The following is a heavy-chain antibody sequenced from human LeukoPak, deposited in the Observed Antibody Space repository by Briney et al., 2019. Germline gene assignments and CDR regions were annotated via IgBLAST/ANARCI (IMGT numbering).Heavy chain of an antibody. J-gene: IGHJ4*02. D-gene: IGHD2-2*01. CDR3: TRDLSLGYCSSTSCLLFDY. CDR2: IRSKAYGGTT. Sequence: PGGSLRLSCTASGFTFGDYAMSWVRQAPGKGLEWVGFIRSKAYGGTTEYAASVKGRFTISRDDSKSIAYLQMNSLKTEDTAVYYCTRDLSLGYCSSTSCLLFDYWGPGTLVTVSS. CDR1: GFTFGDYA. V-gene: IGHV3-49*04.